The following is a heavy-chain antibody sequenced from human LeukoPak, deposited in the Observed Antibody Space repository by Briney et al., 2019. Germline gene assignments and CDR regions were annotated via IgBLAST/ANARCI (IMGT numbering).Heavy chain of an antibody. Sequence: ASVKVSCKASGYTFTSYAMHWVRQAPGQRLEWMGWINAGNGNTKYSQKFQGRVTITRDTSASTAHMELSSLRSEDTAVYYCARRAHSSSWYYFDYWGQGTLVTVSS. J-gene: IGHJ4*02. V-gene: IGHV1-3*01. CDR1: GYTFTSYA. CDR3: ARRAHSSSWYYFDY. D-gene: IGHD6-13*01. CDR2: INAGNGNT.